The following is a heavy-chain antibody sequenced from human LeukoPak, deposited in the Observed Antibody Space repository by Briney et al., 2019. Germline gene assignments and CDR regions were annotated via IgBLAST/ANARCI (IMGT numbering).Heavy chain of an antibody. Sequence: SVKVSCKASGGTFSSYAISWVRQAPGQGLEWMGRIIPIFGIANYAQKFQGRVTITADKSTSTAYMELSSLRSEDTAVYYCARAVTLGNLYYFDYWSQGTLVTVSS. CDR3: ARAVTLGNLYYFDY. J-gene: IGHJ4*02. D-gene: IGHD3-16*01. CDR2: IIPIFGIA. CDR1: GGTFSSYA. V-gene: IGHV1-69*04.